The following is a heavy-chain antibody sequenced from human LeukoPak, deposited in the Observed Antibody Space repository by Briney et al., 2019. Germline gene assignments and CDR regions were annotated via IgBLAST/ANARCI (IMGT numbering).Heavy chain of an antibody. D-gene: IGHD6-13*01. Sequence: ASVKLSCTTSGYTFTSYYIHWVRQAPGQGLEWMGWINPSSGGTEYAQKFQGRVTMTGDTSISTAYMELSRLRADDTAVYYCARDRGSSWYVDYWGQGTLATVSS. J-gene: IGHJ4*02. CDR3: ARDRGSSWYVDY. V-gene: IGHV1-2*02. CDR1: GYTFTSYY. CDR2: INPSSGGT.